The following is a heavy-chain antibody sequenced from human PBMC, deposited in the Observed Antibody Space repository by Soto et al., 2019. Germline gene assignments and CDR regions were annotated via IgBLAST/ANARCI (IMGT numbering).Heavy chain of an antibody. D-gene: IGHD2-8*01. CDR1: GYSFTSYW. V-gene: IGHV5-51*01. J-gene: IGHJ5*02. Sequence: PGESLKISCKGSGYSFTSYWIGWVRQMPGKGLEWIGIIYPGDSDTRYSPSFQGQVTISADKSISTAYLQWSSLQASDTAMYYCARLRYCTNGVCYKRSPGFDRWGQGTLVTVSS. CDR3: ARLRYCTNGVCYKRSPGFDR. CDR2: IYPGDSDT.